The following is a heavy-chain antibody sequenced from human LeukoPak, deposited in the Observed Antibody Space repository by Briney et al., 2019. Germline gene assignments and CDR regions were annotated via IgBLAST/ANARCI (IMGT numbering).Heavy chain of an antibody. CDR3: ARVGYCSGGSCYSHYFDY. CDR1: GGSISSGGYS. Sequence: SQTLSLTCAVSGGSISSGGYSWSWIRQPPGKGLEWIGYIYHSGSTYYNPSLKSRVTISVDRSKNQFSLKLSSVTAADTAVYYCARVGYCSGGSCYSHYFDYWGQGTLVTVSS. CDR2: IYHSGST. V-gene: IGHV4-30-2*01. J-gene: IGHJ4*02. D-gene: IGHD2-15*01.